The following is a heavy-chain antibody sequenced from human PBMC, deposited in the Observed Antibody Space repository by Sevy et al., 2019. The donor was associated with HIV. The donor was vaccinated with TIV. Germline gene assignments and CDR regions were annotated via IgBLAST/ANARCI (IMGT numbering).Heavy chain of an antibody. J-gene: IGHJ3*02. V-gene: IGHV3-30-3*01. Sequence: GGSLRLSCAASGFTFSSYVMHWVRQAPGKGLEWVAVISYDGSNKYYADSVKGRFTISRDNSKNTLYLQMNSLRAEDTAVYYCATSPPVSDAFDIWGQGTMVTVSS. D-gene: IGHD1-20*01. CDR3: ATSPPVSDAFDI. CDR2: ISYDGSNK. CDR1: GFTFSSYV.